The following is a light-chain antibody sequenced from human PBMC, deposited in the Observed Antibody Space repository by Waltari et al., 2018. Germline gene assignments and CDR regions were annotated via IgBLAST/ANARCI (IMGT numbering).Light chain of an antibody. CDR3: SSYTSSSTLV. CDR1: SSDVGGYNY. V-gene: IGLV2-14*03. Sequence: QSALTQPASVSGSPGQSITLSCTGTSSDVGGYNYVSWYQQHPGKAPKLMIYYVSNRPSGVSNRFSGSKSGNTASLTISGLQAEDEADYYCSSYTSSSTLVFGGGTKLTVL. CDR2: YVS. J-gene: IGLJ2*01.